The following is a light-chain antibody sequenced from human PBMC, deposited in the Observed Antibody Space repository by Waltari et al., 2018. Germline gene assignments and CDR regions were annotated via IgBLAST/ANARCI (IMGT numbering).Light chain of an antibody. V-gene: IGLV2-14*03. CDR1: RSDVCGYAF. Sequence: HSALTQPASVSGSPGQSFTISCTGTRSDVCGYAFVSWSRQPPGKAPKVIIFDVTQRPSGISDRFSGSKSGNTASLTISGLQADDEADYYCASYTADSTYVFGSGTTVTV. J-gene: IGLJ1*01. CDR2: DVT. CDR3: ASYTADSTYV.